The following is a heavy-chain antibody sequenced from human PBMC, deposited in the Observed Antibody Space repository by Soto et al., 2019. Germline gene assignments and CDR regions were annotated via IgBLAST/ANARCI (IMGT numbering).Heavy chain of an antibody. V-gene: IGHV3-33*01. J-gene: IGHJ3*02. D-gene: IGHD2-8*01. Sequence: QVQLVESGGGVVQPGKSLRLSCAASGFTFSNHGMHWVRQAPGKGLEWVAVIWSDASNRYYADSVKGRFTISRENSKNTLSLKMDSLGVEDTAVYYCVREGPISGTNPFDMWGQGTMVTVAS. CDR1: GFTFSNHG. CDR2: IWSDASNR. CDR3: VREGPISGTNPFDM.